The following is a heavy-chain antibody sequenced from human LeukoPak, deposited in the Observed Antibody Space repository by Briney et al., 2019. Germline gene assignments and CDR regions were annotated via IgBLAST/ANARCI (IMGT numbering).Heavy chain of an antibody. Sequence: PGGSLRLSCATSGFTFSDHYMDWVRQAPGKGLEWVGRTRNKANSYTTEYAASVKGRFTISRDDSKNSLYLQMSSLKTEDTAVYYCARGSVDYYGSGSYHFDYWGQGTLVTVSS. J-gene: IGHJ4*02. V-gene: IGHV3-72*01. CDR3: ARGSVDYYGSGSYHFDY. D-gene: IGHD3-10*01. CDR1: GFTFSDHY. CDR2: TRNKANSYTT.